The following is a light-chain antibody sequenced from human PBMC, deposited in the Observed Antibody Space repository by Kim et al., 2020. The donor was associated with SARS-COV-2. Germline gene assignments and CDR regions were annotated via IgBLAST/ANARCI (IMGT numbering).Light chain of an antibody. V-gene: IGKV1-33*01. J-gene: IGKJ2*01. Sequence: DILLTQSPSSLSASVGDRVTITCQASQDINNFLNWYQQTPGKAPKLLIYDASNLETGVSSRFSGSGSGTHFTLTISSLQPEDSATYYCQHYDKLPYTFGQGTKLGI. CDR2: DAS. CDR3: QHYDKLPYT. CDR1: QDINNF.